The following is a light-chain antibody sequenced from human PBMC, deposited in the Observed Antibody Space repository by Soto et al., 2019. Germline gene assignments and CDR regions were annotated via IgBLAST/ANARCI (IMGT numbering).Light chain of an antibody. CDR1: QAISSW. V-gene: IGKV1-12*02. CDR3: HQASSFPSIS. CDR2: AAS. J-gene: IGKJ5*01. Sequence: DIQMTQSPSPVSASVGDRVTITCRARQAISSWLAWYQQKPGKAPKLLIYAASSLQSGVPSRFSGSGSGTAFTLTISSLQPEDFATYYCHQASSFPSISFGQGTRLEIK.